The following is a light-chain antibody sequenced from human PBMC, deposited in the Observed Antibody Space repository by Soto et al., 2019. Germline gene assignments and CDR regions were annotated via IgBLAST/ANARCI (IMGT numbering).Light chain of an antibody. Sequence: QLVLTQSSSASASLGSSVKLTCTLSSGHSTYIIAWHQQQPGKAPRYLMKLEGSGSYNKGSGIPDRFSGSSSGADRYITISNLQFEDEADYYCETWDTNVVVFGGGTKLTVL. CDR3: ETWDTNVVV. J-gene: IGLJ2*01. CDR2: LEGSGSY. V-gene: IGLV4-60*02. CDR1: SGHSTYI.